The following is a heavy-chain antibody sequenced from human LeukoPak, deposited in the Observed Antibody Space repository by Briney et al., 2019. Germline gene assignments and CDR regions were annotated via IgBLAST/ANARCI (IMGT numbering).Heavy chain of an antibody. CDR1: GYTLTELS. J-gene: IGHJ6*03. CDR3: ARSSYDSSGYDTARSRDYYYYMDV. Sequence: GASVKVSCKVSGYTLTELSMHWVRQAPGKGLEWMGGFDPEDGETIYAQKFQGRVTITADESTSTAYMELSSLRSEDTAVYYCARSSYDSSGYDTARSRDYYYYMDVWGKGTTVTISS. D-gene: IGHD3-22*01. V-gene: IGHV1-24*01. CDR2: FDPEDGET.